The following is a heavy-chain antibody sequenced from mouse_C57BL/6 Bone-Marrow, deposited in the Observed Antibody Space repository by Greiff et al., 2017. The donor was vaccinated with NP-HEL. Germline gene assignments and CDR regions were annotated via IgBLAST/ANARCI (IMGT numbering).Heavy chain of an antibody. Sequence: QVQLQQSGPGLVQPSQSLSITCTVSGFSLTSYGVHWVRQPPGKGLEWLGVIWSGGSTDYNAAFISRLGISKDNSKSQVFFKMNSLQADDTAIYYCAKNCYYYGSSYWYFDVWGTGTTVTVSS. CDR2: IWSGGST. CDR3: AKNCYYYGSSYWYFDV. J-gene: IGHJ1*03. V-gene: IGHV2-4*01. CDR1: GFSLTSYG. D-gene: IGHD1-1*01.